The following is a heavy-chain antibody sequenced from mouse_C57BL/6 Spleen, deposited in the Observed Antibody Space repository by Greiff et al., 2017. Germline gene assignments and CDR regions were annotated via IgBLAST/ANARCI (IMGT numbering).Heavy chain of an antibody. CDR2: ISSGSSTI. CDR3: ANTVVPDWYFDV. D-gene: IGHD1-1*01. Sequence: DVMLVESGGGLVKPGGSLKLSCAASGFTFSDYGMHWVRQAPEKGLEWVAYISSGSSTIYYADTVKGRFTISRDNAKNTLFLQMTSLRSEDTAMYYCANTVVPDWYFDVWGTGTTVTVSS. CDR1: GFTFSDYG. V-gene: IGHV5-17*01. J-gene: IGHJ1*03.